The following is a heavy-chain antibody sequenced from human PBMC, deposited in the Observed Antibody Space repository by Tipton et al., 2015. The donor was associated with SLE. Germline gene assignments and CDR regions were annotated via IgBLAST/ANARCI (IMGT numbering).Heavy chain of an antibody. CDR3: ARIQMGTHYFDS. D-gene: IGHD7-27*01. J-gene: IGHJ4*02. V-gene: IGHV4-4*08. CDR1: GVSIGNYY. CDR2: IYQNGGT. Sequence: TLSLTCYVTGVSIGNYYWTWIRQAPGKGLEWIAYIYQNGGTSYNPSLRNRVTISIDTSKKQFSLKVRSVTAADTAVYYCARIQMGTHYFDSWGQGILVTVSS.